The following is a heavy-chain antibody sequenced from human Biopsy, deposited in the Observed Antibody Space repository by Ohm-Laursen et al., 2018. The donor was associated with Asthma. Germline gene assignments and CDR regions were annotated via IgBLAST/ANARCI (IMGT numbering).Heavy chain of an antibody. J-gene: IGHJ5*02. CDR1: GFTFSSYA. D-gene: IGHD2-15*01. Sequence: SLRLSCTASGFTFSSYAMSWVRQAPGKGLEWVSAISGSGGSTYYADSVKGRFTISRDNSKNTLYLQMNSLKTEDTAVYYCTTRPRAANQLDPWGQGTLVTVSS. CDR2: ISGSGGST. CDR3: TTRPRAANQLDP. V-gene: IGHV3-23*01.